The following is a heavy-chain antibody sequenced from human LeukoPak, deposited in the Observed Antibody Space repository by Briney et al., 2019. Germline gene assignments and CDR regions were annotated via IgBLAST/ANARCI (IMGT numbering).Heavy chain of an antibody. CDR1: GGSVSSGTYY. J-gene: IGHJ4*02. Sequence: SETLSLTCTVFGGSVSSGTYYWTWIRQPAGKGLEWIGRIYTSGSTNFNPSLKGRVSISLDTSQNQFSLKMSTVTAADTAVYYCARVGIYITMVRGVIIDYFDYWGQGTLVTVSS. D-gene: IGHD3-10*01. CDR2: IYTSGST. CDR3: ARVGIYITMVRGVIIDYFDY. V-gene: IGHV4-61*02.